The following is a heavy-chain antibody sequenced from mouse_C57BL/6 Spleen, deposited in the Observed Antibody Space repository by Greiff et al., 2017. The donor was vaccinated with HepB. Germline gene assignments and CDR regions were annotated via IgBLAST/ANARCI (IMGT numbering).Heavy chain of an antibody. D-gene: IGHD1-1*01. CDR1: GFNINDYY. Sequence: EVQLQESGAELVKPGASVTLSCTASGFNINDYYMHWVRQRPEQGLEWIGRIDPEDGATKYAPKFQGKATITADTSANTAYLQLSRLTSEDTAVYYWVITTVVATDYAMDYWGQGTSVTVSS. CDR2: IDPEDGAT. CDR3: VITTVVATDYAMDY. V-gene: IGHV14-2*01. J-gene: IGHJ4*01.